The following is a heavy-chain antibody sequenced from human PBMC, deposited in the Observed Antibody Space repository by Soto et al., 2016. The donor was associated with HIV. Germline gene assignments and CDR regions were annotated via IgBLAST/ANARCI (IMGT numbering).Heavy chain of an antibody. CDR1: GFTFSSYA. Sequence: VQLVESGGGVVQPGRSLRLSCAASGFTFSSYAMHWVRQAPGKGLEWVAVISYDGSNKYYADSVKGRFTFSRDNSKNTLYLQMNSLRAEDTAVYYCARPGIAAAGGAFDIVGDQGTMVTVSS. CDR3: ARPGIAAAGGAFDI. J-gene: IGHJ3*02. CDR2: ISYDGSNK. V-gene: IGHV3-30*04. D-gene: IGHD6-13*01.